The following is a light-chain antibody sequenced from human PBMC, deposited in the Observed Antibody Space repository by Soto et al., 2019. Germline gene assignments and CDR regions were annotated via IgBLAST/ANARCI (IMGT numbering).Light chain of an antibody. CDR1: SSDVGAYNY. V-gene: IGLV2-14*01. Sequence: QCGLTQPASVSGSPGQSITISCIGTSSDVGAYNYVSWYQQLPGKAPKLMIYEVSNRPSGISNRFSGSKSGNTASLTISGLQTEDEADYYCNSRASGTTYVFGTGTKVTVL. CDR3: NSRASGTTYV. CDR2: EVS. J-gene: IGLJ1*01.